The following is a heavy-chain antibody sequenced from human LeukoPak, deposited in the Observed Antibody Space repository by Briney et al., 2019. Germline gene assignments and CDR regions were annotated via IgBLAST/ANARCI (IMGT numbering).Heavy chain of an antibody. CDR3: ARDRGYSYGHYYYYYYMDV. J-gene: IGHJ6*03. Sequence: SETLSLTCAVYGESFSGYYWNWIRQPPGKGLEWIGEINHSGSTNYNPSLKSRVTISVDTSKNQFSLKLSSVTAADTAVYYCARDRGYSYGHYYYYYYMDVWGKGTTVTVSS. D-gene: IGHD5-18*01. CDR1: GESFSGYY. CDR2: INHSGST. V-gene: IGHV4-34*01.